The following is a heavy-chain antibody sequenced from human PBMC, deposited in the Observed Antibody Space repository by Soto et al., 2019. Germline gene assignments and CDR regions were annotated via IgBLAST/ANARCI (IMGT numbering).Heavy chain of an antibody. Sequence: ASVKVSCKASGFTFTSSAVQWVRQARGQRLEWIGWIVVGSGNTNYAQKFQERVTITRDMSTSTAYMELSSLRSEDTAVYYCAADPDYYDSSGYPRSYYYGMDVWGQGTTVTVSS. CDR1: GFTFTSSA. CDR2: IVVGSGNT. D-gene: IGHD3-22*01. J-gene: IGHJ6*02. CDR3: AADPDYYDSSGYPRSYYYGMDV. V-gene: IGHV1-58*01.